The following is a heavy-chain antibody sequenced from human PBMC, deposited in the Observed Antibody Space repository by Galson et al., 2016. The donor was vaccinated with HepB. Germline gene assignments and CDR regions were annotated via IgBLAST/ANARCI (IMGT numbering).Heavy chain of an antibody. V-gene: IGHV1-3*01. CDR3: ARAGGLLYFGELLPDY. CDR1: GYTFTSYA. Sequence: SVKVSCKASGYTFTSYAMHWVRQAPGQRLEWMGWINAGNGYTKYSQKFQGRVTITRDTSASTAYMELSSLRSEDTAVYYCARAGGLLYFGELLPDYWGQGTLVTVSS. D-gene: IGHD3-10*01. J-gene: IGHJ4*02. CDR2: INAGNGYT.